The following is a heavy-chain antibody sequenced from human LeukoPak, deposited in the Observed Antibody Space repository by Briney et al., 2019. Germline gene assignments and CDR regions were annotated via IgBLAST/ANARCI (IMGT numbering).Heavy chain of an antibody. CDR2: INQGGGVK. CDR3: AKDPTTYYYDSSGYYYHY. J-gene: IGHJ4*02. CDR1: GFSFRDFW. D-gene: IGHD3-22*01. Sequence: PGGSLRLSCAASGFSFRDFWMTWVRQAPGKGLEWVANINQGGGVKYYVDSVKGRFTISRDDTESSLYVQMNSLRDEDTAVYYCAKDPTTYYYDSSGYYYHYWGQGTLVTVSS. V-gene: IGHV3-7*01.